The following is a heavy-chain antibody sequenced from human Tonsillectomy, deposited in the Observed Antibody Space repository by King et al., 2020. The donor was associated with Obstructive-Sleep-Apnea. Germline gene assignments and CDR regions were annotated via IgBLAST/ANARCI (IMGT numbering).Heavy chain of an antibody. V-gene: IGHV3-23*04. CDR3: AKVFLQWLVSYFDY. CDR2: IIGSGGST. D-gene: IGHD6-19*01. J-gene: IGHJ4*02. Sequence: VQRVESGGGLVQPGGSLRLSCAASGFTFSSYAMSWVPQAPGKGLEWGSAIIGSGGSTYYADSVKGRFTISRDNSKNTLYLQMNSLRAEDTAVYYCAKVFLQWLVSYFDYWGQGTLVTVSS. CDR1: GFTFSSYA.